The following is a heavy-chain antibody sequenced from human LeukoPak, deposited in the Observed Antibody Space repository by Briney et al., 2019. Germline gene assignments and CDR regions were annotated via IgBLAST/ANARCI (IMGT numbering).Heavy chain of an antibody. V-gene: IGHV3-21*01. J-gene: IGHJ4*02. CDR1: GFTFSSYS. CDR2: ISSSSSYI. Sequence: GGSLRLSCAASGFTFSSYSMNWVRQAPGKGLEWVSSISSSSSYIYYADSVKGRFTISRDNAKNSLYLQMNSLRAEDTAVYYCARGGDYYGSGSYYPTNNWGQGTLVTVSS. D-gene: IGHD3-10*01. CDR3: ARGGDYYGSGSYYPTNN.